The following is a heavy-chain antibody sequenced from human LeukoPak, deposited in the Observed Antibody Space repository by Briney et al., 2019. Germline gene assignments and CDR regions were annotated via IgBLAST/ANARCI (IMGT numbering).Heavy chain of an antibody. Sequence: GGSLRLSCAASGFTFSSYAMSWVRQAPGKGLEWVSAISGSGGSTYYADSVKGRFTISRDNSKNTLYLQMNSLRAEDMAVYYCARYRTGFGFDYWGQGTLVTVSS. D-gene: IGHD1-14*01. V-gene: IGHV3-23*01. CDR1: GFTFSSYA. CDR2: ISGSGGST. CDR3: ARYRTGFGFDY. J-gene: IGHJ4*02.